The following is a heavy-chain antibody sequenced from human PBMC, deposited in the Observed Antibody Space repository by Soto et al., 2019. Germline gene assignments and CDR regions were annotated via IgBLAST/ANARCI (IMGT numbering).Heavy chain of an antibody. V-gene: IGHV3-23*01. CDR3: AKDLSSLGWLALGAPFDS. D-gene: IGHD5-18*01. Sequence: VGSLRPSCAAPGFTFSSYAMNWVRPAPGKGLEWVSSISANGRNTYYADSVKGRFTISRDRSKNTLYPQLDSLRVEDTAIYYCAKDLSSLGWLALGAPFDSWGQGTLVTVSS. J-gene: IGHJ4*02. CDR1: GFTFSSYA. CDR2: ISANGRNT.